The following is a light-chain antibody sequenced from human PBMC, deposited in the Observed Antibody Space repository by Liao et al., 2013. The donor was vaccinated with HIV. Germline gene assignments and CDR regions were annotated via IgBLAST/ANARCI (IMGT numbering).Light chain of an antibody. J-gene: IGLJ2*01. CDR3: QVWDSSSDHVV. CDR2: YDS. V-gene: IGLV3-21*04. CDR1: NIGSKS. Sequence: SYELTQPPSVSVAPGKTARITCGGNNIGSKSVHWYQQKPGQAPVLVIYYDSDRPSGIPERFSGSNSGNTATLTISRVEAGDEADYYCQVWDSSSDHVVFGRRDQADRP.